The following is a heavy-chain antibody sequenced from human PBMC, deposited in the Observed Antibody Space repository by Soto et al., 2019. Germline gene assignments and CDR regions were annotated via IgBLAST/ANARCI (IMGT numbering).Heavy chain of an antibody. Sequence: GASVKVSCKASGFTFTSSAVQWVRQARGQRLEWIGWIVVGSGNTNYAQKFQERVTITRDMSTSTAYMELSSLRSEDTAVYYCAAERGYSGYDYLWFDPWGQGTLVTVSS. CDR3: AAERGYSGYDYLWFDP. CDR1: GFTFTSSA. J-gene: IGHJ5*02. CDR2: IVVGSGNT. V-gene: IGHV1-58*01. D-gene: IGHD5-12*01.